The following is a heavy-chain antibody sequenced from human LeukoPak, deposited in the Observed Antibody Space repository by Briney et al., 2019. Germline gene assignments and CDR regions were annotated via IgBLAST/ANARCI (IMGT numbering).Heavy chain of an antibody. D-gene: IGHD3-3*01. Sequence: GASVKVSCKASGYTFTSYYMHWVRQAPGQGLEWMGIINPSGGSTSYAQKFQGRVTMTRDTSTSTVYMELSSLRSEDTAVYYCASGEAYYDFWSGYKALEYWGQGTLVTVSS. CDR3: ASGEAYYDFWSGYKALEY. CDR1: GYTFTSYY. CDR2: INPSGGST. J-gene: IGHJ4*02. V-gene: IGHV1-46*01.